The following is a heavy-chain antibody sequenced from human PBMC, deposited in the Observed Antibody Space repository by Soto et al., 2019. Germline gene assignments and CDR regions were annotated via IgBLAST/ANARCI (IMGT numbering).Heavy chain of an antibody. CDR2: ISWNSGSI. V-gene: IGHV3-9*01. Sequence: GGSLRLSCAASGFTFDDYAMHWVRQAPGKGLEWVSGISWNSGSIGYADSVKGRFTISRDNAKNSLYLQMNSLRAEDTALYYCAKVGPPLYGDYEAYYYYYYMDVWGKGTTVTVSS. D-gene: IGHD4-17*01. CDR3: AKVGPPLYGDYEAYYYYYYMDV. J-gene: IGHJ6*03. CDR1: GFTFDDYA.